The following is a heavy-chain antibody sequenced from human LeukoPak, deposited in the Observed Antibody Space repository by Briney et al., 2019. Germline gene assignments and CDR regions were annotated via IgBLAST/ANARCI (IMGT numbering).Heavy chain of an antibody. CDR3: AKDFSPSFIPSVFDY. V-gene: IGHV3-30*02. CDR2: IRYDGSNK. CDR1: GFTFSNYG. Sequence: GGSLRLSCAVSGFTFSNYGMHWVRQAPGKGLEWVAFIRYDGSNKYYADSVKGRFTISRDNSKNTLYLQMNRLRAEDRAVYYCAKDFSPSFIPSVFDYWGQGTLVTVSS. J-gene: IGHJ4*02. D-gene: IGHD2-21*01.